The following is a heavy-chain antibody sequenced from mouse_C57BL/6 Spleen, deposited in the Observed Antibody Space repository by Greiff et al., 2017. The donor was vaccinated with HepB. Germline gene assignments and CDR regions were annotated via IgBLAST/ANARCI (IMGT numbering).Heavy chain of an antibody. CDR3: ARPYDYDEGAFAY. V-gene: IGHV1-59*01. Sequence: QVQLQQPGAELVRPGTSVKLSCKASGYTFTSYWMHWVKQRPGQGLEWIGVIDPSDSYTNYNQKFKGKATLTVDTSSSTAYMQLSSLTSEDSAVYYCARPYDYDEGAFAYWGQGTLVTVSA. CDR2: IDPSDSYT. D-gene: IGHD2-4*01. CDR1: GYTFTSYW. J-gene: IGHJ3*01.